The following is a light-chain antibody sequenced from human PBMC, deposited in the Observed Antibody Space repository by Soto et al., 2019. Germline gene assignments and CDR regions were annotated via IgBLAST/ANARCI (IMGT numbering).Light chain of an antibody. CDR2: DAS. J-gene: IGKJ2*01. V-gene: IGKV1-5*01. Sequence: DIQMTQSPSTLSASVGARVTITCRASQSISSWLAWYQQKPGKAPKLLIYDASSLESGVPSRFSGSESGTEFTLTISGLQPDDFATGYGQRYNSYPSTFGQGTELEIK. CDR1: QSISSW. CDR3: QRYNSYPST.